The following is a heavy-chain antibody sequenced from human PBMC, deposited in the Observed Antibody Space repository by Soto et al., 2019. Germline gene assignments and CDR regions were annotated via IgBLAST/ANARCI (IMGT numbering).Heavy chain of an antibody. CDR2: ISCNSGSI. D-gene: IGHD6-6*01. V-gene: IGHV3-9*01. J-gene: IGHJ6*02. Sequence: SLRLSCAASGFTFDDYAMHWVRQAPGKGLEWVSGISCNSGSIGYAASVKGRFTISRDNAKNSLYLQMNSLSAEDTALYYCVKDAVNIAAELNRGDYYGGMDVWGQGTMVTVSS. CDR3: VKDAVNIAAELNRGDYYGGMDV. CDR1: GFTFDDYA.